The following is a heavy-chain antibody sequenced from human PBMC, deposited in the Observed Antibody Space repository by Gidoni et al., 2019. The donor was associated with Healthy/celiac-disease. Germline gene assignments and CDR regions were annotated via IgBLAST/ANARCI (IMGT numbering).Heavy chain of an antibody. V-gene: IGHV4-39*01. Sequence: QLQLQESGPGLVKPSETLSLTCTVSGGSISSSSYYWGWIRQPPGKGLEWIGSIYYSGSTYYNPSLKSRVTISVDTSKNQFSLKLSSVTAADTAVYYCASDSIAAAGSDYWGQGTLVTVSS. J-gene: IGHJ4*02. CDR2: IYYSGST. D-gene: IGHD6-13*01. CDR3: ASDSIAAAGSDY. CDR1: GGSISSSSYY.